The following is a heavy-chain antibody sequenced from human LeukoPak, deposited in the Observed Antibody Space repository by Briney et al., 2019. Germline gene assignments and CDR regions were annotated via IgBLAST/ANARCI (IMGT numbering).Heavy chain of an antibody. Sequence: GGSLRLSCAASGFTFSSYAMSWVRQAPGKGLDWVSAISGSGGSTYYADSVKGRFTISRDNSKNTLYLQMNSLRAEDTAVYYCAKNGGLRLGELSLFSYWGQGTLVTVSS. D-gene: IGHD3-16*02. CDR2: ISGSGGST. CDR3: AKNGGLRLGELSLFSY. J-gene: IGHJ4*02. V-gene: IGHV3-23*01. CDR1: GFTFSSYA.